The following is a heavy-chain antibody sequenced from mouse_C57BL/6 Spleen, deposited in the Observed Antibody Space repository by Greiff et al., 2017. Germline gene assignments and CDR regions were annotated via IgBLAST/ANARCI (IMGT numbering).Heavy chain of an antibody. D-gene: IGHD1-1*01. CDR2: IYPGNGDT. CDR1: GYTFTSYN. J-gene: IGHJ2*01. Sequence: QVQLQQSGAELVRPGASVKMSCKASGYTFTSYNMHWVKQTPRQGLEWIGAIYPGNGDTSYNQKFKGKATLTVDKSSSTAYMQLSSLTSEDTAVYYCTTPIYYYGSSSYYFDYWGQGTTLTVSS. V-gene: IGHV1-12*01. CDR3: TTPIYYYGSSSYYFDY.